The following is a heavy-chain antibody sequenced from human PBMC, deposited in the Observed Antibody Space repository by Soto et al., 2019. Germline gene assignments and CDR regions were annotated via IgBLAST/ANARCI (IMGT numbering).Heavy chain of an antibody. D-gene: IGHD2-15*01. CDR1: GDSVSNNGAT. CDR3: ARDPPDFNSGFDY. J-gene: IGHJ4*02. Sequence: PSQTLSLTCAICGDSVSNNGATWNWIRQSPSRGLEWLGRAYYRSRWRYDYATSVRGRITINPDTSKNQFSLQLNSVTPEDTAVYHCARDPPDFNSGFDYWGQGTPVTVSS. CDR2: AYYRSRWRY. V-gene: IGHV6-1*01.